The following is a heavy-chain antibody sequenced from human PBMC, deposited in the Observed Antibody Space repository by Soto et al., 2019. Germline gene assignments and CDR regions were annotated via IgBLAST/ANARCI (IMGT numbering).Heavy chain of an antibody. J-gene: IGHJ6*02. V-gene: IGHV6-1*01. CDR3: AAFFDTAIPSYYGMDV. CDR1: GDSVSSNSAG. D-gene: IGHD5-18*01. Sequence: SQTLSLTCAITGDSVSSNSAGWSWVRQSPSRGLEWLGRTYYRSKWYYEYAVSVRGRITINPDTSKNQYSLQLNSVTPEDTAVYYCAAFFDTAIPSYYGMDVWGQGTTVTVSS. CDR2: TYYRSKWYY.